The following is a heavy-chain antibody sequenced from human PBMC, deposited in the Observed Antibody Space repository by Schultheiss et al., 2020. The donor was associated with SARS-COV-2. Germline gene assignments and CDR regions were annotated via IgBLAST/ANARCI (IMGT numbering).Heavy chain of an antibody. J-gene: IGHJ5*02. V-gene: IGHV4-59*01. CDR2: IYYSGST. Sequence: SETLSLTCTVSGGSISSYYWSWIRQPPGKGLEWIGYIYYSGSTNYNPSLKSRVTISVDTSKNQFSLKLSSVTAADTAVYYCARGGGGYDFWSGFPPPAENWFDPWGQGTLVTVSS. CDR3: ARGGGGYDFWSGFPPPAENWFDP. D-gene: IGHD3-3*01. CDR1: GGSISSYY.